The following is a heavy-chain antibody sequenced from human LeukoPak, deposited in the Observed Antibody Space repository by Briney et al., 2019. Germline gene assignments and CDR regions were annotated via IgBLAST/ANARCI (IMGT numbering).Heavy chain of an antibody. J-gene: IGHJ5*02. CDR3: AKAGFSSSWSKPDNWFDP. CDR1: GFTFSSYG. CDR2: ISGSGGST. V-gene: IGHV3-23*01. D-gene: IGHD6-13*01. Sequence: GGTLRLSCAASGFTFSSYGLSWVRQAPGKGLEWVSAISGSGGSTYYADSVKGRFTISRDNSKTTLYLQMNSLRAEDTAVYYCAKAGFSSSWSKPDNWFDPWGQGNLVTVSS.